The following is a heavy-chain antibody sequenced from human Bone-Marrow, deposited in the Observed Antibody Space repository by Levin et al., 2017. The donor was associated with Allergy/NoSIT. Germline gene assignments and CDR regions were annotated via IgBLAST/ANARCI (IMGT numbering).Heavy chain of an antibody. Sequence: ASVKVSCRASGYTFIGHYMHWVRQAPGQGLEWMGWINPNSGGTNYAQKFLGRVTMNRDTYITTAYMDLIRLTSDDTAVYYCASGGPTTGPGRSIDYWGQGTLVTVSS. CDR1: GYTFIGHY. CDR2: INPNSGGT. J-gene: IGHJ4*02. D-gene: IGHD1-1*01. CDR3: ASGGPTTGPGRSIDY. V-gene: IGHV1-2*02.